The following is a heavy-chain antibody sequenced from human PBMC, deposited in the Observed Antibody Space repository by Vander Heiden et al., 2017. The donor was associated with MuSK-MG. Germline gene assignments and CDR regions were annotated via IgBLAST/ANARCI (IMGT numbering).Heavy chain of an antibody. J-gene: IGHJ4*02. CDR1: GYSISSGYY. CDR3: ARGYYYDSSGYSGPDYFDY. Sequence: QVQLQESGPGLVKPAETLSLTCTVSGYSISSGYYWGWIRQPPGKGLEWIGSIYHSGSTYYNPSLKSRVTISVDTSKNQFSLKLSSVTAADTAVYYCARGYYYDSSGYSGPDYFDYWGQGTLVTVSS. CDR2: IYHSGST. D-gene: IGHD3-22*01. V-gene: IGHV4-38-2*02.